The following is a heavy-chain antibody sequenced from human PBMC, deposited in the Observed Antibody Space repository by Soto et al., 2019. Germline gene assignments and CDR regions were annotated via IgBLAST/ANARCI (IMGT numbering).Heavy chain of an antibody. CDR1: GFIFSSYG. Sequence: QVQLVESGGGVVQPGRSLRLSCAASGFIFSSYGMHWVRQAPGKGLEWVAVISYDGSNKYYADTVKGRFTISRDNSKNTRDLQMNSLRAEDTAVYYCAKGSTAMTYFDYGGQGTLVTVSS. D-gene: IGHD5-18*01. CDR2: ISYDGSNK. V-gene: IGHV3-30*18. CDR3: AKGSTAMTYFDY. J-gene: IGHJ4*02.